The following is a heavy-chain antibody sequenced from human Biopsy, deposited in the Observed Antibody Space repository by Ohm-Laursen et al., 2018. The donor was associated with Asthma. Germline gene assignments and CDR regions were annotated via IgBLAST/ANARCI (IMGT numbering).Heavy chain of an antibody. Sequence: SQTLSLTWTVSGAYIGTPDYHWSWIRQSPGKGLEWIGFVFYSGTTHYSRSLERRLYISIDTARNEFSMRLRSLTAADTAVYFCARVASYGAVYFGIDVWGPGTTVSVS. CDR3: ARVASYGAVYFGIDV. J-gene: IGHJ6*02. CDR2: VFYSGTT. CDR1: GAYIGTPDYH. D-gene: IGHD4-17*01. V-gene: IGHV4-30-4*01.